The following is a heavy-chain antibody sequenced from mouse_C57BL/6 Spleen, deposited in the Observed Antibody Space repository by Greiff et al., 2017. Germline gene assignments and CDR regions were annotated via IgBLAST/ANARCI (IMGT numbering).Heavy chain of an antibody. CDR1: GYSITSGYY. V-gene: IGHV3-6*01. Sequence: EVQLQESGPGLVKPSQSLSLTCSVTGYSITSGYYWNWIRQFPGNKLEWMGYISYDGSNNYNPSLKNRISITRDTSKNQFFLKLNSVTTEDTATYYCARYGISYYFDYWGQGTTLTVSS. CDR3: ARYGISYYFDY. J-gene: IGHJ2*01. CDR2: ISYDGSN. D-gene: IGHD1-1*01.